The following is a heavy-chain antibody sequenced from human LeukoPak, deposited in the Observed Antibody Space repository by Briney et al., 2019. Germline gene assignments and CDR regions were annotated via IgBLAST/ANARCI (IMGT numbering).Heavy chain of an antibody. CDR3: ARGHHGWYSDLYYFDY. V-gene: IGHV3-48*03. CDR2: ISSSGSTI. Sequence: PGGSLRLSCAASGFTFSSYEMNWVRQAPGKGPEWVSYISSSGSTIYYADSVKGRFTISRDNAKNSLYLQMNSLRAEDTAVYYCARGHHGWYSDLYYFDYWGQGTLVTVSS. J-gene: IGHJ4*02. CDR1: GFTFSSYE. D-gene: IGHD6-19*01.